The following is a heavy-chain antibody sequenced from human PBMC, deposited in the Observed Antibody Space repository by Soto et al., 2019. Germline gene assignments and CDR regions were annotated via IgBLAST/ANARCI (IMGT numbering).Heavy chain of an antibody. CDR2: IIPIFGTA. CDR3: AEDIVVVPAPIIGANYYYGMDV. V-gene: IGHV1-69*13. Sequence: SVKVSCKASGGTFSSYAISWVRQAPGQGLEWMGGIIPIFGTANYAQKFQGRVTITADESTSTAYMELSSLRSEDTAVYYCAEDIVVVPAPIIGANYYYGMDVWGQGTTVTVSS. J-gene: IGHJ6*02. CDR1: GGTFSSYA. D-gene: IGHD2-2*02.